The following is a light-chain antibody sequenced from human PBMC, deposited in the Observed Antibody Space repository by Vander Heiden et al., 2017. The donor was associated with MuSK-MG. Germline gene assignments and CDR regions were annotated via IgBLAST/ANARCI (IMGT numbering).Light chain of an antibody. CDR2: EVS. CDR3: CTDAGSRTVV. V-gene: IGLV2-23*02. J-gene: IGLJ3*02. CDR1: SSYVGSYNV. Sequence: SATPQPAPVSGSPAPAITISCTGTSSYVGSYNVDSWYQDHAGSAPSITICEVSKRPADVSNGFSGSESGTTASLTISGLQAEDEGDYYCCTDAGSRTVVFGGGTKVTVL.